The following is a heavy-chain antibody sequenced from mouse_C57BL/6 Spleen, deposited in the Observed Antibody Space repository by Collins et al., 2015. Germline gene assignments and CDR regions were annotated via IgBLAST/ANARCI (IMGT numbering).Heavy chain of an antibody. D-gene: IGHD2-4*01. J-gene: IGHJ3*01. Sequence: QVTLKESGPGILQPSQTLSLTCSFSGFSLSTSGMGVSWIRQPSGKGLEWLAHIYWDDDKRYNPSLKSRLTISKDTSRNQVFLKITSVDTADTATYYCARKEGYDYGFAYWGQGTLVTVSA. CDR1: GFSLSTSGMG. V-gene: IGHV8-12*01. CDR3: ARKEGYDYGFAY. CDR2: IYWDDDK.